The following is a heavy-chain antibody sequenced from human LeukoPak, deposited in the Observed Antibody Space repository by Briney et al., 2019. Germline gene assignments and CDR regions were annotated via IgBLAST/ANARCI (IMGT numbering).Heavy chain of an antibody. CDR2: IYYSGST. J-gene: IGHJ5*02. Sequence: PSETLSLTCTVSGGSISSYYWSWIRQPPGKGLEWIGYIYYSGSTNYNPSLKSRVTISVDTSKNQFSLKLSSVTAADTAVYYCARSPLTYYDILTGYYHWFDPWGQGTLVTVSS. CDR1: GGSISSYY. V-gene: IGHV4-59*01. CDR3: ARSPLTYYDILTGYYHWFDP. D-gene: IGHD3-9*01.